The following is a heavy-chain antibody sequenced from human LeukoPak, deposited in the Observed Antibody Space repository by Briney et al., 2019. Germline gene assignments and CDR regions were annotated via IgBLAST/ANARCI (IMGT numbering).Heavy chain of an antibody. Sequence: ASVKVSCKASGYTFTRYYMHWVRQAPGQGLEWMRWINPNSGGTNYAQKFQGRVTMTSDTSISTAYMELSRLRSDDTAVYYCARDMNEDWNPMYNWFDPWGQGTLVTVSS. J-gene: IGHJ5*02. D-gene: IGHD1-1*01. CDR1: GYTFTRYY. V-gene: IGHV1-2*02. CDR3: ARDMNEDWNPMYNWFDP. CDR2: INPNSGGT.